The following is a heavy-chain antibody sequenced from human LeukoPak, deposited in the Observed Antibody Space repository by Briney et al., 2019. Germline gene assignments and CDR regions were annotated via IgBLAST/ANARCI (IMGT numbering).Heavy chain of an antibody. CDR2: ISGSGGST. Sequence: GGSLRLSCAASGITFSSYAMSWVRQAPGKGLEWVSAISGSGGSTYYADSVKGRFTISRDNSKNTLYLQMNSLRAEDTAVYYCAKAPMVRSHYHGMDVWGQGTTVTVSS. V-gene: IGHV3-23*01. CDR1: GITFSSYA. D-gene: IGHD3-10*01. J-gene: IGHJ6*02. CDR3: AKAPMVRSHYHGMDV.